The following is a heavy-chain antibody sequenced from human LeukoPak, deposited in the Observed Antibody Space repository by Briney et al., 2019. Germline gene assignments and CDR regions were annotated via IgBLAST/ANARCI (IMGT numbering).Heavy chain of an antibody. Sequence: NPSETLSLTCTVSGGSISSYYWSWIRQPPGKGLEWIGYIYYSGSTNYNPSLKSRVTISVDTSKNQFSLKLSSVTAADTAVYYCARLRYCSGGSCSVGLDYWGQGTLVTVSS. CDR2: IYYSGST. V-gene: IGHV4-59*08. CDR3: ARLRYCSGGSCSVGLDY. D-gene: IGHD2-15*01. J-gene: IGHJ4*02. CDR1: GGSISSYY.